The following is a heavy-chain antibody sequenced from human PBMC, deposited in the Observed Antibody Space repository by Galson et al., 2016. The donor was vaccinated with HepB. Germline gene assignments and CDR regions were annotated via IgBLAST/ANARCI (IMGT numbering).Heavy chain of an antibody. CDR1: GFSLSTSGMS. Sequence: ALVKPTQTLTLTCTFSGFSLSTSGMSVSWIRQPPGKALEWLALIDWDDDKYYGTSLKTRLTISKDTSKNQVVLTMTNRDPVDTATYYCPRMGWGWLQDAFDIWGQGTMVTVSS. J-gene: IGHJ3*02. V-gene: IGHV2-70*01. CDR2: IDWDDDK. D-gene: IGHD5-24*01. CDR3: PRMGWGWLQDAFDI.